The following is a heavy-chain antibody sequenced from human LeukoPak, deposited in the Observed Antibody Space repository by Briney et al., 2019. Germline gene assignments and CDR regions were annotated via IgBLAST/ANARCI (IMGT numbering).Heavy chain of an antibody. CDR3: ARDLRSSGWNY. J-gene: IGHJ4*02. CDR1: GFTFSSYG. CDR2: ISGSGVNR. D-gene: IGHD6-19*01. Sequence: GGSLRLSCAASGFTFSSYGMSWVRQAPGKGLEWVSTISGSGVNRDYADSVKGRFIISRDNSKNSLYLQMNSLRAEDTAVYYCARDLRSSGWNYWGQGTLVTVSS. V-gene: IGHV3-23*01.